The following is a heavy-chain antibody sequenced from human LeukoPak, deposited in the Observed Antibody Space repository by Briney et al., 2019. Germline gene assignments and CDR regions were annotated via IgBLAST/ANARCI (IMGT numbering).Heavy chain of an antibody. D-gene: IGHD2/OR15-2a*01. CDR3: AKVPDGVLFGFDY. CDR2: ISGSGGST. CDR1: GFTFSSYP. Sequence: GGSLRLSCAPSGFTFSSYPMRGLPQAPGEGVEGVSAISGSGGSTYYADYVKGRFTISRDNSKNKLYLQMNGLRAEYTAVYYCAKVPDGVLFGFDYWGQGTLVTVSS. J-gene: IGHJ4*02. V-gene: IGHV3-23*01.